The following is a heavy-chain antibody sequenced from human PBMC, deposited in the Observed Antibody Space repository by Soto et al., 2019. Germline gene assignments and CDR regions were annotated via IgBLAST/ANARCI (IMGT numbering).Heavy chain of an antibody. CDR2: ISPIFGTP. J-gene: IGHJ5*02. CDR1: GGSFSTYA. V-gene: IGHV1-69*12. D-gene: IGHD2-21*02. Sequence: QVQLVQSGAEVKKPGSSVKVSCKASGGSFSTYAISWVRQAPGQGLEWMGEISPIFGTPNYAQNFQGRVTITADESTRTVYMKLRSLQSEDTAVYYCARSILVTTKSRWFATWGQGSLVTVSS. CDR3: ARSILVTTKSRWFAT.